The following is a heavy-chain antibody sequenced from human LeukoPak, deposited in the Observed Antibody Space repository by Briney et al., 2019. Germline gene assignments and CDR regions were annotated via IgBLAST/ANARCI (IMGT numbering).Heavy chain of an antibody. CDR2: ISAYNGNT. D-gene: IGHD3-10*01. CDR3: AREPARSFYGSGSHYNGVRDYYYGMDV. Sequence: SVKLSCNASGYTFTVYYMHWARHAPGQGLEWMGWISAYNGNTKYAQELQGRVTIITDTSTSTAYMELQSLRSDDTAVYSCAREPARSFYGSGSHYNGVRDYYYGMDVWGQGTTVTVSS. J-gene: IGHJ6*02. CDR1: GYTFTVYY. V-gene: IGHV1-18*04.